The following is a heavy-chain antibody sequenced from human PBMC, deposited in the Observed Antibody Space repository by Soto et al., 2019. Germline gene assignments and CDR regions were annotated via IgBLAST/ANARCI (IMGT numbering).Heavy chain of an antibody. J-gene: IGHJ4*02. V-gene: IGHV4-31*03. D-gene: IGHD3-10*02. CDR2: IYYSGST. Sequence: VQLQESGPGLVKPSQTLSLTCTVSGGSISSGGYYWSWIRQHPGKGLEWIGYIYYSGSTYYNPSLKSRVXXSXDXXKNQFSLKLSSVTAADTAMYYCARLSSGERLNFDYWGQGTLVTVSS. CDR3: ARLSSGERLNFDY. CDR1: GGSISSGGYY.